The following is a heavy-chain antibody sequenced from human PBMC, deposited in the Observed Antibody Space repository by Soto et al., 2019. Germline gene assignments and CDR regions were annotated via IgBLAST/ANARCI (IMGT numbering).Heavy chain of an antibody. D-gene: IGHD3-10*01. Sequence: EVQLVESGGGLIQPGGSLRLSCAVSGFTVSNNYMSWVRQAPGKGLEGVSVIYSGGYTAYGDSVKGRFTISRDNSKNTLNPKKKGLGAGAPAVFFWAPHPGGGGYWGQGTLVTVSS. CDR2: IYSGGYT. CDR1: GFTVSNNY. CDR3: APHPGGGGY. J-gene: IGHJ4*02. V-gene: IGHV3-53*01.